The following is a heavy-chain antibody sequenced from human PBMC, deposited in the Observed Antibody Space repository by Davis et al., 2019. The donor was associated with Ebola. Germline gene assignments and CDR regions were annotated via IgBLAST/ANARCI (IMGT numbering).Heavy chain of an antibody. J-gene: IGHJ4*02. CDR3: AREGELWITFPDY. D-gene: IGHD1-26*01. CDR1: GFTFSNYD. Sequence: GGSLRLSCEASGFTFSNYDMHWVRQVTGKGLEWVSAIGTAGDTYYPGSVKGRFTISRDNSKNTLYLQMNSLRAEDTAVYYCAREGELWITFPDYWGQGILVAVTS. V-gene: IGHV3-13*01. CDR2: IGTAGDT.